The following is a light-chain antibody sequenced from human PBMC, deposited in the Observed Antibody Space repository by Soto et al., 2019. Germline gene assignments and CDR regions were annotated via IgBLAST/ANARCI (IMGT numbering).Light chain of an antibody. CDR1: QSIGYW. J-gene: IGKJ1*01. Sequence: DIQMTQSPSRLSASVGDRVTITCRASQSIGYWLAWYQQKPGKAPKLLIYAASTLETGVPSRFSGSGFGAEFTLTIASLQPDDSATYYCLQLYNFSWTFGQGTKVEIK. CDR2: AAS. V-gene: IGKV1-5*01. CDR3: LQLYNFSWT.